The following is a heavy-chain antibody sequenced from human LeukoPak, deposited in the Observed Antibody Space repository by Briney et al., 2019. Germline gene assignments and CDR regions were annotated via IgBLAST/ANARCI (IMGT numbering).Heavy chain of an antibody. V-gene: IGHV4-34*01. CDR3: AKSSYYDFWSGYYNYYYMDV. D-gene: IGHD3-3*01. Sequence: SETLSLTCTVSGGSISNYYWSWIRQPPGKGLEWIGEINHSGSTNYNPSLKSRVTISVDTSKNQFSLKLSSVTAADTAVYYCAKSSYYDFWSGYYNYYYMDVWGKGTTVTVSS. CDR1: GGSISNYY. CDR2: INHSGST. J-gene: IGHJ6*03.